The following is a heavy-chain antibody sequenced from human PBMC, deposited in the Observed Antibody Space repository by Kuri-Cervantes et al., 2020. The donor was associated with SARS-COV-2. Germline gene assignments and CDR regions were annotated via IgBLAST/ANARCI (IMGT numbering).Heavy chain of an antibody. CDR3: ARDQRWSSGWYYYYGMDV. CDR1: GYTFTSYG. D-gene: IGHD6-19*01. V-gene: IGHV1-18*01. Sequence: ASVKVSCKASGYTFTSYGISWVRQAPGQGLEWVGWISAYNGNTNYAQKLQGRVTMTTDTSTSTAYMELRSLRSDDTAVYYCARDQRWSSGWYYYYGMDVWGQGTTVTVSS. J-gene: IGHJ6*02. CDR2: ISAYNGNT.